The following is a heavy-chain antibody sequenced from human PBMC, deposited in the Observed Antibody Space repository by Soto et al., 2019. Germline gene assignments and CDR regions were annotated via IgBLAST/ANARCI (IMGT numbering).Heavy chain of an antibody. CDR3: ARAPIYDILTGDYPPYHILFDY. CDR2: INHSGST. Sequence: CANLSLTCAVYGGSFSGDYWSWVRQPPGKVLEWIGEINHSGSTNYNPSLQSRVTISVDTSKNQFSLKLISVPAADTAVYYWARAPIYDILTGDYPPYHILFDYWGQGTLVTVS. J-gene: IGHJ4*02. V-gene: IGHV4-34*01. D-gene: IGHD3-9*01. CDR1: GGSFSGDY.